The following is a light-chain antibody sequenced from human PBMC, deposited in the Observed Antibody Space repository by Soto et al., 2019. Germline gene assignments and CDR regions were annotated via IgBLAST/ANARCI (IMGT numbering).Light chain of an antibody. V-gene: IGLV2-11*01. J-gene: IGLJ1*01. CDR1: SSDVGSYNY. CDR2: DVS. Sequence: QSALTQPRSVSGSPGQSVTISCTGTSSDVGSYNYVSWYQQHPGKAPKLMIFDVSKRPSGVPDRFSDFKSGNTASLTISGLQAEDEADYSCCSYAGSTYVFGSGTKLTVL. CDR3: CSYAGSTYV.